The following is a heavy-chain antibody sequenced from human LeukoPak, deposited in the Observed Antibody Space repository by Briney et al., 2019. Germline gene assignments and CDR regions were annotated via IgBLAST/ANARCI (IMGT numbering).Heavy chain of an antibody. D-gene: IGHD1-26*01. Sequence: GGSLRLSCAASGFTFSSYAMSWVRQAPGKGLEWVSAISGSGVTTYYADSVKGRFTISRDNSKHTLYLQMNSLRAEDTAVYYCAKVGLVGAEGGDYWGQGTLVTVSS. V-gene: IGHV3-23*01. CDR3: AKVGLVGAEGGDY. J-gene: IGHJ4*02. CDR1: GFTFSSYA. CDR2: ISGSGVTT.